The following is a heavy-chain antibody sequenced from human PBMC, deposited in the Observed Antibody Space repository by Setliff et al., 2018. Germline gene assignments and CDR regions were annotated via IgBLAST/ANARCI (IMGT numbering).Heavy chain of an antibody. CDR3: ATLLSSWQNWYFDL. CDR1: GGSISSSSYY. D-gene: IGHD6-13*01. Sequence: PSETLSLTCTVSGGSISSSSYYWGWIRQPPGKGLEWIANIYYSGSTYYNPSLKSRVTISVDTSKNQFSLKLSSVTAADTAVYYCATLLSSWQNWYFDLWGRGTLVTSPQ. CDR2: IYYSGST. J-gene: IGHJ2*01. V-gene: IGHV4-39*01.